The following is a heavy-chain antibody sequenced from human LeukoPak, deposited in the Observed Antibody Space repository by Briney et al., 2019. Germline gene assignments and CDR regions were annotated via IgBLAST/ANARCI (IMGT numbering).Heavy chain of an antibody. D-gene: IGHD2/OR15-2a*01. Sequence: PGGSLRLSCAASGFTFSSYGMHWVRQAPGKGLEWVANIKQDGSEKYYVDSVKGRFTISRDNAKNSLYLQMNSLRGEDTAVYYCATHSVGVLPIATFDYWGQGTLVTVSS. J-gene: IGHJ4*02. V-gene: IGHV3-7*01. CDR2: IKQDGSEK. CDR3: ATHSVGVLPIATFDY. CDR1: GFTFSSYG.